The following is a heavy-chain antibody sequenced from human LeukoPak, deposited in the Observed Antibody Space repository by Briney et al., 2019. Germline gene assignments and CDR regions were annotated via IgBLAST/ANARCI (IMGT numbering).Heavy chain of an antibody. CDR1: GFTFSTYS. CDR3: AKIRDCSGGSCYGRYPYYMDV. CDR2: ISSNSRHI. V-gene: IGHV3-21*01. D-gene: IGHD2-15*01. J-gene: IGHJ6*03. Sequence: GGSLRLSCAASGFTFSTYSMNWVRQAPGKGLEWVSSISSNSRHIYYADSMRGRFTISRDNAKNSLYLQMNSLRAEDTAVYYCAKIRDCSGGSCYGRYPYYMDVWGRGTTVTISS.